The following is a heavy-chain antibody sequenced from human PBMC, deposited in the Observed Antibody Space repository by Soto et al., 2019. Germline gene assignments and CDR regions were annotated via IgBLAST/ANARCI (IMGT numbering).Heavy chain of an antibody. Sequence: SVKVSCKACVETFTSYGIIWVRQAPGQGLEWMGGISPDNGNTNYAQKLQGRVTMTEDTSTNTAYMELSSLRSEDTAVYYCATYSGVAVAAPTDAFDIWGQGTMVTV. D-gene: IGHD6-19*01. V-gene: IGHV1-18*01. CDR1: VETFTSYG. CDR2: ISPDNGNT. CDR3: ATYSGVAVAAPTDAFDI. J-gene: IGHJ3*02.